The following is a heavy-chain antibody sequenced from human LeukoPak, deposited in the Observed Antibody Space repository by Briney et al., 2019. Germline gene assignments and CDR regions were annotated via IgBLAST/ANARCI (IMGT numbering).Heavy chain of an antibody. Sequence: GGSLTLSCAASGFTVSSKYMSWVRQAPGKGLEWVSVIYSGGSTYYADSVKGRFTISRDNSKNTLYLQMNSLRTEDTAIYYCAKEDVVVITIRYFQHWGQGTLVTVSS. CDR3: AKEDVVVITIRYFQH. D-gene: IGHD3-22*01. CDR1: GFTVSSKY. J-gene: IGHJ1*01. CDR2: IYSGGST. V-gene: IGHV3-66*02.